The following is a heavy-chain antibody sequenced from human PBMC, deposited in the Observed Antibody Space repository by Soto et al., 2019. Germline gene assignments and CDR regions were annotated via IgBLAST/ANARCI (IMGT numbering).Heavy chain of an antibody. J-gene: IGHJ4*02. V-gene: IGHV3-66*01. CDR2: IYTGGGT. CDR3: VRDGSGH. Sequence: EVQLVESGGGLVQPGGSLRLSCAASGLTVSTNPMSWVRQAPGKGLEWVSVIYTGGGTHYADSVKGRFTISRDNSKITVNLQMNSLRPEDTAVYYCVRDGSGHWGQGTLVTVSS. CDR1: GLTVSTNP.